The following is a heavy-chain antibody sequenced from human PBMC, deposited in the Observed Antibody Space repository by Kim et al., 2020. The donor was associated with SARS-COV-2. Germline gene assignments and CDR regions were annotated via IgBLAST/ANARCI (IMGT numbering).Heavy chain of an antibody. J-gene: IGHJ6*02. V-gene: IGHV3-48*02. D-gene: IGHD2-2*01. CDR1: GFTFSSYS. Sequence: GGSLRLSCAASGFTFSSYSMNWVRQAPGKGLEWVSYISSSSSTIYYADSVKGRFTISRDNAKNSLYLQMNSLRDEDTAVYYCARVHTREVSYYYYYGMDVWGQGTTVTVSS. CDR3: ARVHTREVSYYYYYGMDV. CDR2: ISSSSSTI.